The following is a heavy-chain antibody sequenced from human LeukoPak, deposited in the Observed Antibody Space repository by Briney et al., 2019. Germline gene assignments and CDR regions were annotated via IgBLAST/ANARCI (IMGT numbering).Heavy chain of an antibody. CDR3: AKGPIVVVPAALDY. D-gene: IGHD2-2*01. J-gene: IGHJ4*02. V-gene: IGHV3-23*01. CDR2: ISGSGGST. Sequence: PGGSLRLSXAASGFTFSSYAMSWVSQAPGKGLEWVSAISGSGGSTYYADSVKGRFTISRDNSKNTLYLQMNSLRAEDTAVYYCAKGPIVVVPAALDYWGQGTLVTVSS. CDR1: GFTFSSYA.